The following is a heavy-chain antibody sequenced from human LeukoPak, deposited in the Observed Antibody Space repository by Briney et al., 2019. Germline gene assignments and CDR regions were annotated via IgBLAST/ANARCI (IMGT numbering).Heavy chain of an antibody. CDR2: ISSSSSTI. V-gene: IGHV3-48*01. CDR3: ARASRKLVVVIRHYYMDV. CDR1: GFTFSSYS. J-gene: IGHJ6*03. Sequence: AGGSLRLSCAASGFTFSSYSMNWVRQAPGKGLEWVSYISSSSSTIYYADSVKGRFTISRDKAKNSLYLQMNSLRAEDTAVYYCARASRKLVVVIRHYYMDVWGKGTTVTVSS. D-gene: IGHD2-2*01.